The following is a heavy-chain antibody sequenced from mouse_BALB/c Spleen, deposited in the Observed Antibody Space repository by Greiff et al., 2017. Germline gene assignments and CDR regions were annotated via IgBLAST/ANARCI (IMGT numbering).Heavy chain of an antibody. D-gene: IGHD1-1*01. CDR3: TMCGSCYWYFDV. Sequence: DVKLVESGGGLVQPGGSMKLSCVASGFTFSNYWMNWVRQSPEKGLEWVAEIRLKSNNYATHYAESVKGRFTISRDDSKSSVYLQMNNLRAEDTGNYYCTMCGSCYWYFDVWGAGTTVTVSS. CDR2: IRLKSNNYAT. J-gene: IGHJ1*01. CDR1: GFTFSNYW. V-gene: IGHV6-6*02.